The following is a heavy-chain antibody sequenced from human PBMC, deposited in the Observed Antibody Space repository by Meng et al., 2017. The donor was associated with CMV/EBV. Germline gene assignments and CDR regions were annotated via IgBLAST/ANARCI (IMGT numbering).Heavy chain of an antibody. CDR1: GGSISSGDYY. CDR3: ARLSGSGTTSTGYHYAFDS. CDR2: IYYSGTT. J-gene: IGHJ4*02. D-gene: IGHD3-22*01. V-gene: IGHV4-30-4*08. Sequence: VPRQESGPGLVKPSQTLPLTFSVSGGSISSGDYYWSWIRQPPGKGLEWIGYIYYSGTTYYNPSLESRVTISVDTSKNQFSLNLSSVTAADTAVYYCARLSGSGTTSTGYHYAFDSWGQGTLVTVSS.